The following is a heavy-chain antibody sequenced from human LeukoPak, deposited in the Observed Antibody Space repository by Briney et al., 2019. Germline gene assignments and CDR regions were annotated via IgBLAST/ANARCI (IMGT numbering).Heavy chain of an antibody. D-gene: IGHD2/OR15-2a*01. CDR1: GFTFSSPW. J-gene: IGHJ4*02. Sequence: GGSLRLSCAASGFTFSSPWMHWVRQAPGKGLVWVSRINSDGSATAYADSVKGRFTISKDNAKNTVYLQMNSLRAEDTAVYYCVSFYGTYWGRGTLVTVSS. V-gene: IGHV3-74*01. CDR2: INSDGSAT. CDR3: VSFYGTY.